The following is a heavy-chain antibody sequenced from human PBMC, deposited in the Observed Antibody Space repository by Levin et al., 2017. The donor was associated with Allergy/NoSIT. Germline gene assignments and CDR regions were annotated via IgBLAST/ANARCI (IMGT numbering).Heavy chain of an antibody. J-gene: IGHJ4*02. V-gene: IGHV1-18*01. D-gene: IGHD5-18*01. Sequence: GESLKISCKASGYTFTSYGISWVRQAPGQGLEWMGWISAYNGNTNYAQKLQGRVTMTTDTSTSTAYMELRSLRSDDTAVYYCARDLSRSNTAMMVSPSFDYWGQGTLVTVSS. CDR1: GYTFTSYG. CDR3: ARDLSRSNTAMMVSPSFDY. CDR2: ISAYNGNT.